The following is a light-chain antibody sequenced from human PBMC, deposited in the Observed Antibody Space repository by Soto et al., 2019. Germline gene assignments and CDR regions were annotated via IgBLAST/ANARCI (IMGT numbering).Light chain of an antibody. CDR1: QSVSSSY. J-gene: IGKJ5*01. V-gene: IGKV3-11*01. CDR3: QQRSNWPRGT. CDR2: DAS. Sequence: EIVVTQSPGTLSLSSGERATLSCRAIQSVSSSYLAWYQQKRGQAPRLLIYDASNRATGIPARFSGSGSGTDFTLTISSLEPEDFAVYYCQQRSNWPRGTFGQGTRLEIK.